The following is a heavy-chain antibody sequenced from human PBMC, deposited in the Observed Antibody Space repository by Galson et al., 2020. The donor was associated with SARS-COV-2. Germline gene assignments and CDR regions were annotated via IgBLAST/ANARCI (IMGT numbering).Heavy chain of an antibody. D-gene: IGHD6-6*01. CDR2: ISWNSGRI. CDR3: ARSGRRPHFSISDCEFDY. Sequence: SLKISCVGSGFMFDDYTVHWVRQAPGKGLEWVSSISWNSGRIGYADFVKGRFTILRDNAKKSLYLEMNSLRAEDTALYYCARSGRRPHFSISDCEFDYWGQGTLVTVSS. J-gene: IGHJ4*02. CDR1: GFMFDDYT. V-gene: IGHV3-9*01.